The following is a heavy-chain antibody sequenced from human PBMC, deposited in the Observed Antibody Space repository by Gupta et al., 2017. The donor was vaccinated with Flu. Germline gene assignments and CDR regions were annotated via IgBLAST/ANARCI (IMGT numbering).Heavy chain of an antibody. CDR2: INHSGST. D-gene: IGHD1-1*01. J-gene: IGHJ6*03. Sequence: PPGKGLEWIGEINHSGSTNYNPSLKSRVTISVDTSKNQFSLKLSSVTAADTAVYYCARGLRVEGAYYYYMDVWGKGTTVTVSS. V-gene: IGHV4-34*01. CDR3: ARGLRVEGAYYYYMDV.